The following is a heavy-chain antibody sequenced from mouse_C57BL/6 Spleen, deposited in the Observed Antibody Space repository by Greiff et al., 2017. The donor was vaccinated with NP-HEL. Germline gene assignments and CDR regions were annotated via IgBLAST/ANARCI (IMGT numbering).Heavy chain of an antibody. D-gene: IGHD1-1*01. J-gene: IGHJ2*01. Sequence: QVQLQQSGPELVKPGASVKISCKASGYAFSSSWMNWVKQRPGKGLEWIGRIYPGDGDTNYNGKFTGKATLTADKSSSTAYMQLSSLTSEDSAVYFCARFSPYYGSSYLYYFDYWGQGTTLTVSS. CDR3: ARFSPYYGSSYLYYFDY. V-gene: IGHV1-82*01. CDR1: GYAFSSSW. CDR2: IYPGDGDT.